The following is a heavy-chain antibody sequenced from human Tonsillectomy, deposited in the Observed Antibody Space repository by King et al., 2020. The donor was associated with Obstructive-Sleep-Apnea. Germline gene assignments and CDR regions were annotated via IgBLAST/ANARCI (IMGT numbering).Heavy chain of an antibody. D-gene: IGHD2-15*01. CDR2: FSHGGST. CDR3: AREGYCSGGTCYSAY. CDR1: GYSISSGYY. Sequence: VQLQESGPGLVKPSETLSLTCTVSGYSISSGYYWGWIRQPPGKGLGWIGGFSHGGSTYYNPSLKSRVTISVDTSKNQFSLKLSSGTAADTAVYYCAREGYCSGGTCYSAYWGQGTLVTVSS. J-gene: IGHJ4*02. V-gene: IGHV4-38-2*02.